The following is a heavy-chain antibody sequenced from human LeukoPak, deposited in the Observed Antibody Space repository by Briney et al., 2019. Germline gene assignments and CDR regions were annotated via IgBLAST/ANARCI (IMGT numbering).Heavy chain of an antibody. Sequence: GGSLRLSCAASGFTFRQYGMSWVRQAPGKGLEWVSAISGSGGSTYYGDSVKGRFTISRDNAKNSLYLQMNSLRAEDTAVYYCARASLAPDYYGSGSYFVDDYYYYMDVWGKGTTVTVSS. D-gene: IGHD3-10*01. CDR2: ISGSGGST. CDR3: ARASLAPDYYGSGSYFVDDYYYYMDV. V-gene: IGHV3-23*01. CDR1: GFTFRQYG. J-gene: IGHJ6*03.